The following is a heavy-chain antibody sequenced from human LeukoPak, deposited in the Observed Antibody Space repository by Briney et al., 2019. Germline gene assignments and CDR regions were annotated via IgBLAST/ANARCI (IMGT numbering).Heavy chain of an antibody. CDR1: GFTFSDYY. CDR3: ARGCSGGSCYEWYFDL. D-gene: IGHD2-15*01. CDR2: ISSSSSYT. Sequence: GGSLRLSCAASGFTFSDYYMSWIRQAPGKGLEWASYISSSSSYTNYADSMKGRFTISRDNAKNSLYLQMNSLRAEDTAVYYCARGCSGGSCYEWYFDLWGRGTLVTVSS. J-gene: IGHJ2*01. V-gene: IGHV3-11*06.